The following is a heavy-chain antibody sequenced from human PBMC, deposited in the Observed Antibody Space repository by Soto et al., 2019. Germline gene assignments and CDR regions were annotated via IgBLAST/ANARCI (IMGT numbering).Heavy chain of an antibody. V-gene: IGHV3-15*01. CDR1: GFTFSNAW. D-gene: IGHD6-13*01. J-gene: IGHJ4*02. CDR2: IKSKTDGGTT. CDR3: TTDGGSSWSFDY. Sequence: EVQLVETGGGLVKPGGSLRLSCAASGFTFSNAWMSWVRQAPGKGLEWVGRIKSKTDGGTTDYAAPVKGRFTISRDDSNNTLYLQMNSLKTEDTAVYYCTTDGGSSWSFDYWGQGTLVTVSS.